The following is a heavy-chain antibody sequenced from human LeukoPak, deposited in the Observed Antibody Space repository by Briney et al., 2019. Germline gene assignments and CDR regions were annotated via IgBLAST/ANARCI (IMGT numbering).Heavy chain of an antibody. CDR3: ARGGYINYYYYNMDV. Sequence: SVKVSCKASGGTFSSYAISWVRQAPGQGLEWMGRIIPIFGTANYAQKFQGRVTITTDESTSTAYMELSSLRSEDTAVYYCARGGYINYYYYNMDVWGKGTTVTVSS. D-gene: IGHD1-1*01. CDR1: GGTFSSYA. CDR2: IIPIFGTA. J-gene: IGHJ6*03. V-gene: IGHV1-69*05.